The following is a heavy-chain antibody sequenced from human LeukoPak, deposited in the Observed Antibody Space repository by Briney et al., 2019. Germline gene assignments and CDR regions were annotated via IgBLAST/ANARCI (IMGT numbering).Heavy chain of an antibody. CDR2: IYYSGST. J-gene: IGHJ4*02. Sequence: PSETLSLTCTVSGGSISSHYWSWIRQPPGKGLEWIGYIYYSGSTNYNPSLKSRVTMSVDTSKNQFSLKLSSVTAADTAVYYCARVYCSSTSCEYYFDYWGQGILVTVSS. D-gene: IGHD2-2*01. CDR3: ARVYCSSTSCEYYFDY. CDR1: GGSISSHY. V-gene: IGHV4-59*11.